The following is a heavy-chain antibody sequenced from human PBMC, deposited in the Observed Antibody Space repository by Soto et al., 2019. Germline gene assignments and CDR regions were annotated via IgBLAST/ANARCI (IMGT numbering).Heavy chain of an antibody. J-gene: IGHJ5*02. Sequence: HPGGSLRLSCAASGFTVSTKYMSWVRQAPGKGLEWVSVIYSGGSAFYADSVRGRFTISRDNSKNTVNLQMNSLRAEDTAVYYCAAVPQARESEYYDILTGYYLYNWFDPWGQGTLVTVSS. V-gene: IGHV3-66*01. CDR3: AAVPQARESEYYDILTGYYLYNWFDP. D-gene: IGHD3-9*01. CDR2: IYSGGSA. CDR1: GFTVSTKY.